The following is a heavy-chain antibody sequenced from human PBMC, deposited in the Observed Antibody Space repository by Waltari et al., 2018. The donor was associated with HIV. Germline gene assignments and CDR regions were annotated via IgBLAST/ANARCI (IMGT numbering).Heavy chain of an antibody. J-gene: IGHJ6*02. CDR2: IIPTGKT. CDR1: GGSFSGYY. Sequence: QVQLQQWGAGLLKPSETLSLTCAGYGGSFSGYYWTWIRQPPGKGLEWIGEIIPTGKTNYNPSLKSRVTISVDTSKNQFSLKLSSMTAADTAVYYCASLFQGEQQLVPEDSPHHYYNGMDVWGQGTTVTVSS. D-gene: IGHD6-13*01. CDR3: ASLFQGEQQLVPEDSPHHYYNGMDV. V-gene: IGHV4-34*12.